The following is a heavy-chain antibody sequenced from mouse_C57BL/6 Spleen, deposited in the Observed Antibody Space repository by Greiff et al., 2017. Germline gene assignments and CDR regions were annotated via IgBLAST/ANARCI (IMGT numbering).Heavy chain of an antibody. CDR1: GYAFSSSW. CDR2: IYPGDGDT. V-gene: IGHV1-82*01. D-gene: IGHD1-1*01. Sequence: QVQLQQSGPELVKPGASVKISCKASGYAFSSSWMNWVKQRPGKGLEWIGRIYPGDGDTNYNGKFKGKATLTADKSSSTAYMQLSSLTSEDSAVYLCARGFITTVVDYVDYWGEGTTLTVSS. CDR3: ARGFITTVVDYVDY. J-gene: IGHJ2*01.